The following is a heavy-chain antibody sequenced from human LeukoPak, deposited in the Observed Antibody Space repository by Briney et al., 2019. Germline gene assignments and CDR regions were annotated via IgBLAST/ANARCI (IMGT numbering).Heavy chain of an antibody. Sequence: SETLSLTCTVSGGSIGSYYWHWIPQPPGKGLEWIGYIYFTGSTNYNPSLKSRVTISVDTSKNQLSLKLNSVTAADTAIYYCARSTYSSSQWDYWGQGTLVTVFS. J-gene: IGHJ4*02. V-gene: IGHV4-59*01. CDR3: ARSTYSSSQWDY. CDR1: GGSIGSYY. D-gene: IGHD6-13*01. CDR2: IYFTGST.